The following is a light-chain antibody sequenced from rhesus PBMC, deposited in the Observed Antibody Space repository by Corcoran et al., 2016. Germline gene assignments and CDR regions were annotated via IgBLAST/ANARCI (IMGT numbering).Light chain of an antibody. V-gene: IGKV1-69*01. CDR1: QGLCNW. CDR2: GAS. CDR3: QQHNSYPLT. Sequence: DIQMTQSPSSLSASVGDRVTITCRASQGLCNWVGWYQQKPGKAPNLLIYGASNLEPGVPSRFSGSGSGTDFTLTISSLQPEDIATYYCQQHNSYPLTFGGGTKVEIK. J-gene: IGKJ4*01.